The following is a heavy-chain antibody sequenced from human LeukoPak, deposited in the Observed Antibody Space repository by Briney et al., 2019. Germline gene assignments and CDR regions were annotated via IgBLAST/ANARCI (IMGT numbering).Heavy chain of an antibody. J-gene: IGHJ4*02. Sequence: GGSLRLSCAASGFAFSSYSMNWVRQAPGKGLEWLSYITSSSSSTFYADSVKGRFTISRDNAKNSLYLQMNSLRDDDTAVYYCARDRPNTGYDFDYWGQGALVTVSS. D-gene: IGHD5-12*01. V-gene: IGHV3-48*02. CDR3: ARDRPNTGYDFDY. CDR2: ITSSSSST. CDR1: GFAFSSYS.